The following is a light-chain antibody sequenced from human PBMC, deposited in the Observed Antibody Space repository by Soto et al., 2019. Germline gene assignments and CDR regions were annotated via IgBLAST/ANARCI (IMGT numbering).Light chain of an antibody. J-gene: IGKJ2*01. V-gene: IGKV2-28*01. Sequence: DVVITQSPLSLPVTPGDPASISCRSSQSLLHSNAYNYVDWYLQKPGQPPQLLIYLGSSRSSGVPDRFSGSGSGTDFTLKISRVETEDVGVYYCMKALQTPYNFGQGTKVDIK. CDR1: QSLLHSNAYNY. CDR3: MKALQTPYN. CDR2: LGS.